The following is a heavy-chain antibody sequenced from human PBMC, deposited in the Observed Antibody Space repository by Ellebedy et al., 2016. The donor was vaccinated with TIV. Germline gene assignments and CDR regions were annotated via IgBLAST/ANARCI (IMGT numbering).Heavy chain of an antibody. CDR3: ARDKEHTHGRTFGS. Sequence: MPGGSLRLSCTVSGGSISTYFWSWIRQPPGKGLEWLGFIYNNEGTNYNPSLKSRVTISVDKSKNQFSLTLSAVTAADTAVYYCARDKEHTHGRTFGSWGQGTLVTVSS. CDR2: IYNNEGT. CDR1: GGSISTYF. D-gene: IGHD1/OR15-1a*01. V-gene: IGHV4-59*01. J-gene: IGHJ4*02.